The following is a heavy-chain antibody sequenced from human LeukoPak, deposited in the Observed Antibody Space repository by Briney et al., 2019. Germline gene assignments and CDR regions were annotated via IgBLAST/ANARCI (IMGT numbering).Heavy chain of an antibody. J-gene: IGHJ4*02. CDR3: ASSDYYDSSGHGRSVSY. Sequence: PSETLSLTCAVYGGSFSGYYWSWIRQPPGKGLEWIGEINHSGSTNYNPSLKSRVTISVDTSKNQFSLELSSVTAADTAVYYCASSDYYDSSGHGRSVSYWGQGTLVTVSS. CDR1: GGSFSGYY. CDR2: INHSGST. D-gene: IGHD3-22*01. V-gene: IGHV4-34*01.